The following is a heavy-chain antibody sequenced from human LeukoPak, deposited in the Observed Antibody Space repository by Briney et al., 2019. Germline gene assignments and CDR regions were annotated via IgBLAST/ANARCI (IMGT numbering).Heavy chain of an antibody. J-gene: IGHJ4*02. Sequence: PGGSLRLSCAASDFTFSTYTMNWVRQAPGKGLEWVSSISSSDSYIYYADSVKGRFTISRDNAKNSLYLQMNSLRAEDTAVYYCSSGSHFDYWGQGTLVAVSS. CDR1: DFTFSTYT. V-gene: IGHV3-21*01. CDR2: ISSSDSYI. D-gene: IGHD3-10*01. CDR3: SSGSHFDY.